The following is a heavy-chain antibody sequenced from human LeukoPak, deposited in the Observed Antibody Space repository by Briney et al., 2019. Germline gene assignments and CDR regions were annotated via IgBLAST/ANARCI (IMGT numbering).Heavy chain of an antibody. D-gene: IGHD4-23*01. Sequence: KPSETLSLTCAVSGYSISSGYYWGWIRQPPGKGLEWIGSIYHSGGTYYNPSLKSRVTISVDKSKNQFSLKLSSVTAADTAVYYCARGGKGPYFDYWGQGTLVTVSS. CDR1: GYSISSGYY. CDR2: IYHSGGT. V-gene: IGHV4-38-2*01. J-gene: IGHJ4*02. CDR3: ARGGKGPYFDY.